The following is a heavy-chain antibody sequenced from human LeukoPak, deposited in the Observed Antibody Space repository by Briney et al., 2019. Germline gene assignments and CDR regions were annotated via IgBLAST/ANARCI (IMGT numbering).Heavy chain of an antibody. V-gene: IGHV3-23*01. D-gene: IGHD2-2*01. CDR3: AKGLRKVVPAAIAFDI. J-gene: IGHJ3*02. Sequence: GGSLRLSCAASGFTFSSYAMSWVRQAPGKGLEWVSAISSSGGSTYYADSVKGRFTISRDNSKNTLYLQMNSLRAEDTAVYYCAKGLRKVVPAAIAFDIWGQGTMVTVSS. CDR1: GFTFSSYA. CDR2: ISSSGGST.